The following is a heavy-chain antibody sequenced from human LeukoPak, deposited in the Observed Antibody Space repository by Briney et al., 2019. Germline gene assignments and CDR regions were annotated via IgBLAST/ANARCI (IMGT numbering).Heavy chain of an antibody. D-gene: IGHD6-13*01. CDR2: MNPNSGNT. CDR3: ATAKGGPISSSWYNAFDI. CDR1: GYTFTSYD. Sequence: GASVKVSCKASGYTFTSYDINWVRQATGQGLEWMGWMNPNSGNTGYAQKFQGRVTMTRNTSISTAYMELSSLRSEDTAVYYCATAKGGPISSSWYNAFDIWGQGTMVTVSS. J-gene: IGHJ3*02. V-gene: IGHV1-8*01.